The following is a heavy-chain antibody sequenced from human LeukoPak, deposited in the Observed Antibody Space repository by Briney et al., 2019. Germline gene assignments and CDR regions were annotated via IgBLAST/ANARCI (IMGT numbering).Heavy chain of an antibody. CDR2: IYYTGNT. V-gene: IGHV4-61*05. CDR1: GVSISSTTYH. J-gene: IGHJ4*02. CDR3: VRRRAVPGFYYFDY. Sequence: SETLSLTCTVSGVSISSTTYHWTWIRQPPGKGLEWIGYIYYTGNTNYNPSLRSRVTISLDTSKNQFSLKLNSLTAADTAVYYCVRRRAVPGFYYFDYWGQGTLVTVSS. D-gene: IGHD6-19*01.